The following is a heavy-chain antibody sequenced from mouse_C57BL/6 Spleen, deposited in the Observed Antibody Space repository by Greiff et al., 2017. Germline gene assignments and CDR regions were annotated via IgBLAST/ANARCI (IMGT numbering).Heavy chain of an antibody. Sequence: VKLMESGAELMKPGASVKLSCKVTGYTFTGYWIEWVKQRPGHGLEWIGEILPGSGSTNYNEKFKGKATLTADTSSTTAYMQLSSLTTEDSAIYYGARSVGLSWDLYAMDYWGQGTSVTVSS. CDR3: ARSVGLSWDLYAMDY. J-gene: IGHJ4*01. V-gene: IGHV1-9*01. D-gene: IGHD4-1*01. CDR2: ILPGSGST. CDR1: GYTFTGYW.